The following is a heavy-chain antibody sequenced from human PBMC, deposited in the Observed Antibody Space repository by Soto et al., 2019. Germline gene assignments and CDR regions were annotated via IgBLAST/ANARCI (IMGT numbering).Heavy chain of an antibody. V-gene: IGHV4-28*01. J-gene: IGHJ4*02. Sequence: PSETLSLTCAVSGYSISSGNWWGWIRQPPGEGLEWIGYIYYSGTTYYNPSLKSRVAMSVDTSKNQFSLRLGSVTAVDTAVYYCTLTSGDPQLHGLDYWDQGTLVTVSS. CDR1: GYSISSGNW. D-gene: IGHD2-2*01. CDR3: TLTSGDPQLHGLDY. CDR2: IYYSGTT.